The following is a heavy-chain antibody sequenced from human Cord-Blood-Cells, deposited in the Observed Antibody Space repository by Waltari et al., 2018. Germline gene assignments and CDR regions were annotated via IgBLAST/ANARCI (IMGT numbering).Heavy chain of an antibody. CDR2: INHSGST. V-gene: IGHV4-34*01. J-gene: IGHJ4*02. D-gene: IGHD6-19*01. CDR1: GGSFSGYY. CDR3: ARGRRGAGDY. Sequence: QVQLQQWGAGLLKPSETLSLTCAVYGGSFSGYYWSWIRQPPGKGLEWIGEINHSGSTNYHPSLKSRVTIAVDTSKNQFSLKLSSVTAADTAVYYCARGRRGAGDYWGQGTLVTVSS.